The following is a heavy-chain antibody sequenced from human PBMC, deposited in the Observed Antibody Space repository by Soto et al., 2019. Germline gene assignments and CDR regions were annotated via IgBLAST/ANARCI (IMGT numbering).Heavy chain of an antibody. CDR2: IKQDGSEK. CDR3: ARTVVGGFDI. V-gene: IGHV3-7*01. CDR1: GFTFSSYW. J-gene: IGHJ3*02. D-gene: IGHD2-15*01. Sequence: EVQLVEPGGGLVQPGGSLRLSCAASGFTFSSYWMSWVRQAPGKGLEWVANIKQDGSEKYYVDSVKGRFTIARDNAKNTLYRQMNSRRAGDAGVYYCARTVVGGFDIWGKGTMVTVS.